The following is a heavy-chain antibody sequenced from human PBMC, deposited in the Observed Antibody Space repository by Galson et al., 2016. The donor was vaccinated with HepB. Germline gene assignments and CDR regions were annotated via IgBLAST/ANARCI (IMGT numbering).Heavy chain of an antibody. J-gene: IGHJ5*02. Sequence: SETLSLTCAVSGASISDSNWWTWVRQAPGKGPEWIGEIYHTGTSNNNPFLNSRFSLSIDTSRNQFSLNLTSVSAADTAVYYCARAAVVPGARMVFDPWGQGMLVTVSS. D-gene: IGHD2-2*01. CDR1: GASISDSNW. CDR3: ARAAVVPGARMVFDP. V-gene: IGHV4-4*02. CDR2: IYHTGTS.